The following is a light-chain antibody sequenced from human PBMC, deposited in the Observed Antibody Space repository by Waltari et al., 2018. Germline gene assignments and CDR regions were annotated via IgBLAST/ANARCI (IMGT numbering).Light chain of an antibody. CDR2: DAS. CDR3: QQKFT. Sequence: EIVLTQSPAPLSLSPGERATLSCRASQSVTSYLGWYQQKPGQPPRLLIYDASNRATGIPARFSGSGSGTDFTLTISSLEPEDFAVYYCQQKFTFGPGTKVDIK. V-gene: IGKV3-11*01. CDR1: QSVTSY. J-gene: IGKJ3*01.